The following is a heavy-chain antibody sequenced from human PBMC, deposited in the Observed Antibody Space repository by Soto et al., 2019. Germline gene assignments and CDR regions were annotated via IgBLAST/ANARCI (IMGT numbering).Heavy chain of an antibody. CDR2: IKSKADGGTT. CDR3: TKVLGYCSGGNCFTFDY. CDR1: GFPFSKAW. J-gene: IGHJ4*02. V-gene: IGHV3-15*01. D-gene: IGHD2-15*01. Sequence: PGGSLRLSCAASGFPFSKAWMSWVRQVPGKGLEWVGRIKSKADGGTTDYAAPVKGRFTISSDDSSNTLYLQMNSLKTEDTAVYYCTKVLGYCSGGNCFTFDYWGQGAVVTVSS.